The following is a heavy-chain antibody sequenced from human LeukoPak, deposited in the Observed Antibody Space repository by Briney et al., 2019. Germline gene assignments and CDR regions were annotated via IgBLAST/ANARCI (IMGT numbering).Heavy chain of an antibody. D-gene: IGHD4-23*01. Sequence: PSETLSLTCTVSGGSITRGYHWGWIRQPPGKGLEWIGTIYHSGTTYYNPSLKSRVTMSVDTSKNQFSLEVSSVTAADTAVYYCARASFTSYGGPPHDYWGQGTLVTVSS. CDR3: ARASFTSYGGPPHDY. CDR1: GGSITRGYH. CDR2: IYHSGTT. J-gene: IGHJ4*02. V-gene: IGHV4-38-2*02.